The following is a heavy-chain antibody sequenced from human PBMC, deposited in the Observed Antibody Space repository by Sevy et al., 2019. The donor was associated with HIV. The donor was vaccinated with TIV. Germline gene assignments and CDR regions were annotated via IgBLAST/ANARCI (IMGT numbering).Heavy chain of an antibody. CDR2: IKQDGSEK. V-gene: IGHV3-7*01. CDR1: GFTFSSYW. D-gene: IGHD5-12*01. CDR3: ARAAGGADIFDY. Sequence: GGSLRLSCAASGFTFSSYWTSWVRQAPGKGLEWVANIKQDGSEKYYVDSVKGRFTISRDNAKNSLYLQMNSLRAEDTAVYYCARAAGGADIFDYWGQGTLVTVSS. J-gene: IGHJ4*02.